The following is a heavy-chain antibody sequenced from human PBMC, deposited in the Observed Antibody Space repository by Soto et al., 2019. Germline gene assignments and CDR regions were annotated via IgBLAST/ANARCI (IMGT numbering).Heavy chain of an antibody. CDR1: GFTFSTYD. Sequence: EVQLLESGGGLVQPGGSLRLSCAASGFTFSTYDMNWVRQAPGQGLEWVSGITGGGSGTYYADSVKGRFAISRDNSKNTLYLEMNSLRAEDTAIYYCAKGNSYYYFDYWGQGTLVTVSS. J-gene: IGHJ4*02. CDR3: AKGNSYYYFDY. V-gene: IGHV3-23*01. D-gene: IGHD3-10*01. CDR2: ITGGGSGT.